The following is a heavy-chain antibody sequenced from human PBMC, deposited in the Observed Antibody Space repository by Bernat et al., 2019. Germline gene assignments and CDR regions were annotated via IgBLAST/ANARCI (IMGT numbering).Heavy chain of an antibody. CDR3: ARANLPHAFDI. V-gene: IGHV3-21*01. Sequence: EVQLVESGGGLVKPGGSLRLSCAASGFTFSSYSMNWVRQAPGKGLEWVSSISSSSSYIYYADSVKGRFTISRDNAKNSLYVQMNSLRAEDTAVYYCARANLPHAFDIWGQGTMVTVSS. CDR1: GFTFSSYS. D-gene: IGHD1-14*01. J-gene: IGHJ3*02. CDR2: ISSSSSYI.